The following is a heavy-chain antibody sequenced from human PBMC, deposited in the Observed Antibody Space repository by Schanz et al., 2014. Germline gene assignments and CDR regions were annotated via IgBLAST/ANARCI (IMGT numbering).Heavy chain of an antibody. CDR2: IDYAGST. CDR1: GFTFSTYA. J-gene: IGHJ4*02. V-gene: IGHV3-66*01. CDR3: ASPPISVAGRLADY. Sequence: VQLVESGGGLVKPGGSLRLSCSASGFTFSTYAMSWVRQPPGKGLEWVSLIDYAGSTNYADSVKGRMTVSRDTSKNALFLQMNNLRAEDTAVYYCASPPISVAGRLADYWGQGILXAVSS. D-gene: IGHD6-19*01.